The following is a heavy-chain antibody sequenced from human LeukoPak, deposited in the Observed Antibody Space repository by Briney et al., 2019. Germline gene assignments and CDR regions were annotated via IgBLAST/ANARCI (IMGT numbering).Heavy chain of an antibody. V-gene: IGHV4-34*01. CDR3: ARGSPYGRNWFDP. CDR2: INHCGST. D-gene: IGHD3-10*01. J-gene: IGHJ5*02. CDR1: GGSFSGYY. Sequence: PSETLSLTCAVYGGSFSGYYWSWIRQPPGKGLEWIGEINHCGSTNYNPSLKSRVTISVDTSKNQFSLKLSSVTAADTAVYYYARGSPYGRNWFDPWGQGTLVTVSS.